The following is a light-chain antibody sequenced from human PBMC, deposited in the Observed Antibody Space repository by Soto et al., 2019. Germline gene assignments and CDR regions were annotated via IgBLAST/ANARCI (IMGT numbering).Light chain of an antibody. Sequence: IVRTQAPATLSVAPGERATLSCMASQSVSNNLAWSQQKPGQAPRLLIYEKSTRATGIPDRLSGSGSGTEFTLTISSLQSEDFAVYSCQQYTKWPLTFGGGTKVQIK. CDR1: QSVSNN. J-gene: IGKJ4*01. CDR3: QQYTKWPLT. V-gene: IGKV3-15*01. CDR2: EKS.